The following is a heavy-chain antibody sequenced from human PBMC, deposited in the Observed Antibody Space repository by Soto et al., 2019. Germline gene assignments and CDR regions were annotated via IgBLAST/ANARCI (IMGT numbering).Heavy chain of an antibody. D-gene: IGHD3-3*01. CDR3: ARDWLRFLEWNYYYYGMDV. CDR2: ISAYNGNT. J-gene: IGHJ6*02. Sequence: QVQLVQSGAEVKKPGASVKVSCKASGYTFTSYGISWVRQAPGQGLEWMGWISAYNGNTNYAQKLQGRVTMTTDTSTSTASMELRSLRSDDTAVYYCARDWLRFLEWNYYYYGMDVWGQGTTVTVSS. CDR1: GYTFTSYG. V-gene: IGHV1-18*01.